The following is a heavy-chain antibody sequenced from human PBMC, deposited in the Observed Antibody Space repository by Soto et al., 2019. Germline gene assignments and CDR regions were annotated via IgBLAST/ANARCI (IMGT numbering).Heavy chain of an antibody. CDR2: IIPILGIP. V-gene: IGHV1-69*02. J-gene: IGHJ4*01. D-gene: IGHD1-26*01. CDR3: GAAQWERLRESDY. CDR1: GGTFSRYT. Sequence: SVKVSCKASGGTFSRYTISWVRQAPGQGLEWMGKIIPILGIPNYAQRFQGRVTITAGKSTNTAYMDLSSLRSEDTAVYYCGAAQWERLRESDYWGQ.